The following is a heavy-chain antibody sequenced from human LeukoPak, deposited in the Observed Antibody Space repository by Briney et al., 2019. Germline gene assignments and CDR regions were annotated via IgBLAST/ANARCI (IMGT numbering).Heavy chain of an antibody. V-gene: IGHV3-9*01. CDR3: AKAGSVSIAATPKYFDY. Sequence: GRSLRLSCAASGFTFDDYAMHWVRQAPGKGLEWVSGISWNSGSIGYADSVKGRFTISRDNAKNSLYLQMNSLRAEDTALYYCAKAGSVSIAATPKYFDYWGQGTLVTVFS. J-gene: IGHJ4*02. D-gene: IGHD2-15*01. CDR2: ISWNSGSI. CDR1: GFTFDDYA.